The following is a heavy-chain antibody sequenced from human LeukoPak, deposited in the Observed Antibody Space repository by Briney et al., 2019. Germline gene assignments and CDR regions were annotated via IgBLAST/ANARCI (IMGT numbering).Heavy chain of an antibody. V-gene: IGHV4-59*11. D-gene: IGHD6-19*01. CDR1: GDSISSHY. CDR2: IHYSGTT. J-gene: IGHJ4*02. CDR3: ARGGWSLDY. Sequence: SETLSLTCTVSGDSISSHYWTWIRQPPGKGLEWVGYIHYSGTTNYNPSLKRRITTSLDTSRNQFSLKLNSVTAADTAVYYCARGGWSLDYWGQGTLVTVSS.